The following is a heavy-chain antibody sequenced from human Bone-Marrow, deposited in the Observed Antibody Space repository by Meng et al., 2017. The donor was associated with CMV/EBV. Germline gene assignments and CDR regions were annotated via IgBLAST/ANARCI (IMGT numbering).Heavy chain of an antibody. CDR3: TTEGDYGSGSYSDY. D-gene: IGHD3-10*01. J-gene: IGHJ4*02. CDR2: IKSKTDGGTT. CDR1: GFTFSSYS. V-gene: IGHV3-15*01. Sequence: GESLKISCAASGFTFSSYSMNWVRQAPGKGLEWVGRIKSKTDGGTTDYAAPVKGRFTISRDVSKNTLYLQMNSLKTEDTAVYYCTTEGDYGSGSYSDYWGQGTLVTVSS.